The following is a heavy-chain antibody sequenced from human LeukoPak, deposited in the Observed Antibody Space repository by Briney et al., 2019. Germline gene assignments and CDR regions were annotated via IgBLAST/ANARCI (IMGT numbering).Heavy chain of an antibody. D-gene: IGHD2-21*02. CDR2: INGSGGRT. Sequence: TGGSLRLSCAASGFTFSSYAMTWVRQAPGKGLEWVSGINGSGGRTYYAVSVKGRFTISRDNSKDTLYLQMNSLRAEDTAVYYCAKDLVTAIPGYFDYWGQGTLVTVSS. J-gene: IGHJ4*02. CDR1: GFTFSSYA. CDR3: AKDLVTAIPGYFDY. V-gene: IGHV3-23*01.